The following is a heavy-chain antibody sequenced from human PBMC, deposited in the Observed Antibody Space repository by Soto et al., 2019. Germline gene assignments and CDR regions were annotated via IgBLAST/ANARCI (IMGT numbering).Heavy chain of an antibody. J-gene: IGHJ4*02. CDR1: GFPLRISY. D-gene: IGHD6-19*01. V-gene: IGHV4-4*08. Sequence: QVQLQESGQELVKPSETLSPTCTAPGFPLRISYCIWARQPPGKGLEWIGPFWGSGSTNYNPSLRSRVTLSVDTSKNQVSLQLSSVTATDTAVYYCAKGGGSYTTGWYNDYWGQGTLVTVSS. CDR3: AKGGGSYTTGWYNDY. CDR2: FWGSGST.